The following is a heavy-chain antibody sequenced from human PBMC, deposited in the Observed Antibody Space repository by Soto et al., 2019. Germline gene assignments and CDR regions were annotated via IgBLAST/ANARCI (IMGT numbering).Heavy chain of an antibody. D-gene: IGHD3-9*01. Sequence: SETLSLTCAVYGGSFSGYYWSWIRQPPGKGLDWIGEINHSGSTNYNPSLKSRVTTSVDTSKNQFSLKLSSVTAADTAVYYCASGGQTIIPKDWGQGTLVTVSS. J-gene: IGHJ4*02. CDR1: GGSFSGYY. V-gene: IGHV4-34*01. CDR3: ASGGQTIIPKD. CDR2: INHSGST.